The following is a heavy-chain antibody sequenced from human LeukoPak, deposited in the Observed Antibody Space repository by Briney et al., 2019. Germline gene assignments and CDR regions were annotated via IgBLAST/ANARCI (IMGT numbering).Heavy chain of an antibody. CDR1: GFVFSRDN. CDR3: VREVGRPKTFYFDS. D-gene: IGHD3-16*01. J-gene: IGHJ4*02. Sequence: GGSLRLSCIASGFVFSRDNMNWVRQAPGKGLEWVAHISETIYYADSVQGRFTISRDNAKNSLYLQMSNLRVDDTAMYYCVREVGRPKTFYFDSWGRGAPVTVSS. V-gene: IGHV3-48*04. CDR2: ISETI.